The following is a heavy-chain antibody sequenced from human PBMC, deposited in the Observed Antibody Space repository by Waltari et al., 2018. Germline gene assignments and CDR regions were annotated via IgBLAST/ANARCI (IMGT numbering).Heavy chain of an antibody. CDR3: ARRPPTVTHNWFDP. V-gene: IGHV4-34*01. J-gene: IGHJ5*02. Sequence: QVQLQQWGAGLLKPSETLSLTCAVYGGSFSGYYWTWIRQPPGKGLEWIGEINHSGSTNYNPSLKSRVTISVDTSKNQFSLKLSSVTAADTAVYYCARRPPTVTHNWFDPWGQGTLVTVSS. CDR1: GGSFSGYY. CDR2: INHSGST. D-gene: IGHD4-4*01.